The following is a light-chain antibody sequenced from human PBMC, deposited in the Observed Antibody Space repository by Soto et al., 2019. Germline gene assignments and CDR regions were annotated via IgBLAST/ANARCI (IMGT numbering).Light chain of an antibody. CDR1: GGHSSFA. CDR2: LNNDGSH. V-gene: IGLV4-69*01. CDR3: QTWGTGFLL. Sequence: QLVLTQPPSASASLGASVKLTCTLSGGHSSFAIAWHQQQPEKGPRYLMKLNNDGSHSKGDGIPDRFSGSSSGAERYLTISSLQSEDEADYYCQTWGTGFLLFGGGTQLTVL. J-gene: IGLJ2*01.